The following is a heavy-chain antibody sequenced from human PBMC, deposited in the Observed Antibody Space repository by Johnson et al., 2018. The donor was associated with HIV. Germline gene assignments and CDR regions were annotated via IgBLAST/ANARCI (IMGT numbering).Heavy chain of an antibody. Sequence: QVQLVESGGGLVQPGRSLRLSCAASGFTFSSYAMHWVRQAPGKGLEWVAVISYDGSNKYYADSVKGRFPISRDNSKNTLYLQMNSLRAEDTAVYYCAKASLRGYSYVSYAFDIWGQGTMVTVSS. CDR2: ISYDGSNK. D-gene: IGHD5-18*01. J-gene: IGHJ3*02. V-gene: IGHV3-30*04. CDR1: GFTFSSYA. CDR3: AKASLRGYSYVSYAFDI.